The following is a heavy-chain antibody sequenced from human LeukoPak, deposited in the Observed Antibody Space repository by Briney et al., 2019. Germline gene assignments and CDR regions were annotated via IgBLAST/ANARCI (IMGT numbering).Heavy chain of an antibody. V-gene: IGHV4-4*07. D-gene: IGHD2-21*02. J-gene: IGHJ4*02. CDR2: FCFIGNT. Sequence: SETLSLTCTVSGGPITNWCWSWIRQPAGKGLEWIVRFCFIGNTNYNPSLKSRVTLSVDKSKNQFFLKLSSLTAADTAIYYCATGGGDLDYWGQGTLVTVSS. CDR1: GGPITNWC. CDR3: ATGGGDLDY.